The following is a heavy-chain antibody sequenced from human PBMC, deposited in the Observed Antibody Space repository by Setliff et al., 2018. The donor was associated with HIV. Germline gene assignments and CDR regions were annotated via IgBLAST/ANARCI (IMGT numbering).Heavy chain of an antibody. CDR2: ISSSSSYI. CDR3: ARSKGHLYYDDDTGYVLRAFDI. V-gene: IGHV3-21*01. CDR1: GFTFSTYR. J-gene: IGHJ3*02. D-gene: IGHD3-22*01. Sequence: PGGSLRLSCAASGFTFSTYRMNWVRQAPGKGLEWVSSISSSSSYIYYADSVKGRLTISRDNSKNTLYLQMNSLRAEDTAVYCCARSKGHLYYDDDTGYVLRAFDIWGQGTMVTVSS.